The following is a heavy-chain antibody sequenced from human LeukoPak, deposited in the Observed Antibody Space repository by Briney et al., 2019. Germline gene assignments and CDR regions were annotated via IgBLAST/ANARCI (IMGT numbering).Heavy chain of an antibody. D-gene: IGHD2-21*02. CDR1: GGSINISDYY. CDR3: ARGNCGGDCYSFDY. V-gene: IGHV4-39*01. J-gene: IGHJ4*02. Sequence: SETLSLACTVSGGSINISDYYWGWIRQPPGKGLEWIGSMHYSGSTYYNPSLKSRVTISVDTSKNQFSLKVTSVTAADTAVYYCARGNCGGDCYSFDYWGQGTLVTVSS. CDR2: MHYSGST.